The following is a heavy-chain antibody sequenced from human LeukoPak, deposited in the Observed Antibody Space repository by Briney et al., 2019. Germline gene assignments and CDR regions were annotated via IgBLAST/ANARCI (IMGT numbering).Heavy chain of an antibody. D-gene: IGHD4-17*01. CDR3: ARKATTGPTKAAFDI. J-gene: IGHJ3*02. CDR2: IYYSGSI. Sequence: XETLSLTYTVSGGSLSSYYWGWLRQPPGKGLEWIGHIYYSGSIYYNPSLKSRVTMSVDTSKNQFSLKLSSVTAVDTAVYYCARKATTGPTKAAFDIWGQGTMVTVSS. CDR1: GGSLSSYY. V-gene: IGHV4-59*04.